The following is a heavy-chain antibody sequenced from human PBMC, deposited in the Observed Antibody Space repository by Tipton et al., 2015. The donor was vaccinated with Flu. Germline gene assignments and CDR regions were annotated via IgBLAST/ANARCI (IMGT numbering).Heavy chain of an antibody. V-gene: IGHV3-23*01. D-gene: IGHD3-22*01. Sequence: SLRLSCAASGFTFSNYAMSWVRQAPGKGLEWVSGFSTSGGTTDYADSVKGRFTISRDISKNTLYLQMNSLRAEDTAVYYCAKGFGSSGYSLGPWGQGTLVTVSS. J-gene: IGHJ5*02. CDR2: FSTSGGTT. CDR1: GFTFSNYA. CDR3: AKGFGSSGYSLGP.